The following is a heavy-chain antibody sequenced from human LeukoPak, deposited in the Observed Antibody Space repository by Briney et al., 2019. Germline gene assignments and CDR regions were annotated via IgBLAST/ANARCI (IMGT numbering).Heavy chain of an antibody. CDR2: ISRSGST. J-gene: IGHJ6*03. D-gene: IGHD3-10*01. CDR1: GGSFSGYY. CDR3: ARLIGELWFGDYYYYYMDV. Sequence: ETLTLTCAVYGGSFSGYYWSWIRQPPGKGLEWVGGISRSGSTNYNPYIKRRVTISVDTPKNQFSLQLSSVTAADTAVYYWARLIGELWFGDYYYYYMDVWGKGPWSPSP. V-gene: IGHV4-34*01.